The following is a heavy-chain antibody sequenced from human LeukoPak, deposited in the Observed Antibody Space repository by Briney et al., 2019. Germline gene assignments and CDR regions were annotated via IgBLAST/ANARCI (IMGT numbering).Heavy chain of an antibody. Sequence: GGSLRLSCAASGFTFSSYEMNWVRQAPGKGLERVSYISSSGSTIYYADSVKGRFTISRDNAKNSLYLQMNSLRAEDTAVYYCARIYSDAFDIWGQGTMVTVSS. D-gene: IGHD6-13*01. CDR3: ARIYSDAFDI. V-gene: IGHV3-48*03. CDR1: GFTFSSYE. J-gene: IGHJ3*02. CDR2: ISSSGSTI.